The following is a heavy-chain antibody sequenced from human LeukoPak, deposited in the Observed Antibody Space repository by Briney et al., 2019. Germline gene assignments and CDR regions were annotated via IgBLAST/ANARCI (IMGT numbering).Heavy chain of an antibody. Sequence: GGSLRLSCAASGFTFSSYWMSWVREAPGKGLEWVANIKQDGSEKYYVDSVKGRFTISRDNAENSLYLQMNSLRAEDTAVYYCAGYQLLNDAFDIWGQGTMVTVSS. J-gene: IGHJ3*02. CDR1: GFTFSSYW. CDR2: IKQDGSEK. V-gene: IGHV3-7*01. D-gene: IGHD2-2*01. CDR3: AGYQLLNDAFDI.